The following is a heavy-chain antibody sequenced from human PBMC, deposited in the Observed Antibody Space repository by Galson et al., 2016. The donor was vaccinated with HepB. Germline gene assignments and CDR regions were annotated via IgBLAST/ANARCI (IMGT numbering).Heavy chain of an antibody. V-gene: IGHV4-59*08. CDR2: IFHTGRP. J-gene: IGHJ3*02. Sequence: LSLTCTVSGGSSSSFYWSWTRPPPGKRLEWIGHIFHTGRPTYTRSLKSRVTISVDTSKNQVSLKLSSVTAADTALYYCARQTWVLTGSAFDIWGQGTMVTVSS. CDR1: GGSSSSFY. CDR3: ARQTWVLTGSAFDI. D-gene: IGHD4/OR15-4a*01.